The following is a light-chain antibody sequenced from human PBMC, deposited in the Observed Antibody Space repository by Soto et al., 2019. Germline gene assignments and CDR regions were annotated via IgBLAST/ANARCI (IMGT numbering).Light chain of an antibody. J-gene: IGKJ1*01. CDR3: QQYNNRPT. CDR2: GVS. V-gene: IGKV3-15*01. CDR1: QSVSKN. Sequence: EIVLTQSPRTLSLSRGERATLSCRASQSVSKNYLAWYQQKPGQAPRLLMYGVSTRATGIPARSSGIGSGTEFTLTISSMKSEYFAVDYCQQYNNRPTFGQGTKVDIK.